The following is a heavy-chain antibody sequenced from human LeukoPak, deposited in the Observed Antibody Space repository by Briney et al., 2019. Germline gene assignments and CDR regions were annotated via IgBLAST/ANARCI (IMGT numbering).Heavy chain of an antibody. D-gene: IGHD2-15*01. CDR3: ARGVVVAAYTIDY. CDR1: GYTFTSYY. CDR2: INPSGGST. V-gene: IGHV1-46*01. J-gene: IGHJ4*02. Sequence: ASVKVSCKASGYTFTSYYMHWVRQAPGQGLEWRGIINPSGGSTSYAQKFQGRVTMTRDMSTSTVYMELSSLGSEDTAVYYCARGVVVAAYTIDYWGQGTLVTVSS.